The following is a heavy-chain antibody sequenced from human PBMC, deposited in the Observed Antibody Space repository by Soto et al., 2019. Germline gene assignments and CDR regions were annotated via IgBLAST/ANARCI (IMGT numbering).Heavy chain of an antibody. Sequence: PSETLSLTCAVYGGSFSGYYWSWIRQPPGKGLEWIGEINHSGSTSYNPSLKSRVTISVDTSKNQFSLKLSSVTAADTAVYYCARGNAGEGTGTRNYYYYYMDVWGKGTTVTVSS. V-gene: IGHV4-34*01. CDR1: GGSFSGYY. CDR2: INHSGST. CDR3: ARGNAGEGTGTRNYYYYYMDV. J-gene: IGHJ6*03. D-gene: IGHD1-7*01.